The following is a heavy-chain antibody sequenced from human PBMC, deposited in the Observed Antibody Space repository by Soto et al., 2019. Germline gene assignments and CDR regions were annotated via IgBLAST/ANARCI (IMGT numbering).Heavy chain of an antibody. CDR2: IYSGGST. Sequence: EVQLVESGGGLVQPGGSLRLSCAVSGFTVSSNYMSWVRQAPGKGLEWVSVIYSGGSTYYADSVKGRFTISRDNSKNTLYLQMNSLRAEDTAVYYCARQPHSPPCIGGSCYWFDSWGQGTLVTVSS. D-gene: IGHD2-15*01. CDR3: ARQPHSPPCIGGSCYWFDS. V-gene: IGHV3-66*04. CDR1: GFTVSSNY. J-gene: IGHJ5*01.